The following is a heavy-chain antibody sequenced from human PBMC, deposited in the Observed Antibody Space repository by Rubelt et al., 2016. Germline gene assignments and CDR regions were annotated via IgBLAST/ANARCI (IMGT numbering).Heavy chain of an antibody. Sequence: QVQLQESGPGLVKPSETLSLTCTVSGYSVSSGYYWGWIRQPPGKGLEWIGSIYHSGSTYYNPSLKSRVTISVDTSKNQFSLKLSSVTAADTAVYYCARGGSGSGSPIDYWGQGTLVTVSS. J-gene: IGHJ4*02. D-gene: IGHD3-10*01. V-gene: IGHV4-38-2*02. CDR2: IYHSGST. CDR3: ARGGSGSGSPIDY. CDR1: GYSVSSGYY.